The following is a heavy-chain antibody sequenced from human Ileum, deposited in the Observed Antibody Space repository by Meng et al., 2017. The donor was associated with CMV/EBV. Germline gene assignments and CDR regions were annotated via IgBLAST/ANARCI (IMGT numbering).Heavy chain of an antibody. V-gene: IGHV3-23*01. CDR2: ISATGGST. D-gene: IGHD6-19*01. Sequence: AASGFTFSNYAMSWVRQAPGKGLQWVSAISATGGSTYYADSVTGRFTISRDNSKSTLYLQMNSLTTEDTAVYYCAKETSPRGWDLDSWGQGTLVTVSS. J-gene: IGHJ4*02. CDR3: AKETSPRGWDLDS. CDR1: GFTFSNYA.